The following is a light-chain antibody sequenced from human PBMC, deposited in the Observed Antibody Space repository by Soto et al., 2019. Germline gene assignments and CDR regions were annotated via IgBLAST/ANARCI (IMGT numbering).Light chain of an antibody. J-gene: IGKJ3*01. V-gene: IGKV3-20*01. CDR2: GAS. CDR3: QQYATSARLT. Sequence: EIVLTQSPGTLSWSLGERATLSCRASQSVSQYLAWYQQKPGQAPRLLIYGASSRANGIPDRFSGSGSRTDFTLTINGLEPEDFAVYYCQQYATSARLTFGPGTNVDI. CDR1: QSVSQY.